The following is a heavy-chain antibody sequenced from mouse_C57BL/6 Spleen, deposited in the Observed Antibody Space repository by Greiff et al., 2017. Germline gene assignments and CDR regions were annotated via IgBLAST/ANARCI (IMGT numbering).Heavy chain of an antibody. CDR1: GFSFNTYA. Sequence: EVQGVESGGGLVQPKGSLKLSCAASGFSFNTYAMNWVRQAPGTGLEWVARIRSKSNNYATYYADSVKDRFTISRDDSESMLYLQMNNLKTEDTAMYYCVRGDGRLDYWGQGTTLTVSS. CDR2: IRSKSNNYAT. V-gene: IGHV10-1*01. J-gene: IGHJ2*01. CDR3: VRGDGRLDY.